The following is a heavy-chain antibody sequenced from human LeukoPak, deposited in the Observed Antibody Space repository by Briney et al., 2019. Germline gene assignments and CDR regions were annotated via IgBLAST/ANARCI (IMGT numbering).Heavy chain of an antibody. J-gene: IGHJ4*02. CDR1: GYTFTGYY. CDR3: ARGPDPMAAGSGSHYVDY. V-gene: IGHV1-2*02. CDR2: INPNSGDT. Sequence: ASVKVSCKASGYTFTGYYMHWVRQAPGQGLEWMGWINPNSGDTNYSQKFQGRVSMTRDTSINTAYMELSRLTSDDTAVYYCARGPDPMAAGSGSHYVDYWGQGTLVTVSS. D-gene: IGHD3-10*01.